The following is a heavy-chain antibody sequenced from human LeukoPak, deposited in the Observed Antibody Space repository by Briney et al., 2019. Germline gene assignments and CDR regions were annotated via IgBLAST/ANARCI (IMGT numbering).Heavy chain of an antibody. CDR2: INPNSGGT. CDR3: ARVPPKEGWTDY. D-gene: IGHD6-19*01. CDR1: GYTFTGYY. J-gene: IGHJ4*02. V-gene: IGHV1-2*02. Sequence: ASVKVSCKASGYTFTGYYMLWVRQAPGQGLEWMGWINPNSGGTNYAQKFQGRVTMTRDTSISTAYMELSRLRSDDTAVYYCARVPPKEGWTDYWGQGTLATVSS.